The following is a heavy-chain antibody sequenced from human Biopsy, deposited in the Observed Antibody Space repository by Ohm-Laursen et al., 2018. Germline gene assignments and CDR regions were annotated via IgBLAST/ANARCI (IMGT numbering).Heavy chain of an antibody. D-gene: IGHD3-3*01. Sequence: PSAKVSCKASGGTFSNYAISWVRQAPGEGLEWMGGIIAVSGLVNYAPKFQGRVSITADKSTTTAYMELSNLKSEDTAVYYCATPFQYYDSWGGYPPFDHWGQGTLVTVSS. CDR3: ATPFQYYDSWGGYPPFDH. CDR2: IIAVSGLV. CDR1: GGTFSNYA. J-gene: IGHJ4*02. V-gene: IGHV1-69*17.